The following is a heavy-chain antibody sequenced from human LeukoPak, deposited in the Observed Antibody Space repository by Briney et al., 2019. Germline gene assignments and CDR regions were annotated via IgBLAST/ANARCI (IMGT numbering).Heavy chain of an antibody. Sequence: GGSLRLSCAASGFTFSSYAMRWVRQAPGKGLEWVSAISGSGGSTYYADSVKGRFTISRDNSKNTLYLQMNSLRAEDTAVYYCAKDVSRYYDSSGYYYGYYFDYWGQGNLVTVSS. CDR2: ISGSGGST. V-gene: IGHV3-23*01. D-gene: IGHD3-22*01. CDR1: GFTFSSYA. J-gene: IGHJ4*02. CDR3: AKDVSRYYDSSGYYYGYYFDY.